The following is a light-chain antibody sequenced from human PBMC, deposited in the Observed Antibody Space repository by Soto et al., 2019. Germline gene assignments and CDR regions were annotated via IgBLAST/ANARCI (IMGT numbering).Light chain of an antibody. Sequence: LTHSSIALSLSTGNRATLSCRASQSVSSSFLAWYQQKPGQALRLLIYRASSRATGIPDRFSGSGSGTEFTLTISRLEPEDFAVYYCQQFGSYPLTFGGGTKVDIK. CDR1: QSVSSSF. CDR3: QQFGSYPLT. CDR2: RAS. V-gene: IGKV3-20*01. J-gene: IGKJ4*01.